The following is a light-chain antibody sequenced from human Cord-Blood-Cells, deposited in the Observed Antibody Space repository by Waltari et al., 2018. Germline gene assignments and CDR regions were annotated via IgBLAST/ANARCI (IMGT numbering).Light chain of an antibody. CDR3: QQYNSYSGT. V-gene: IGKV1-5*01. Sequence: DIQMTQSPSTLSASVGDRVTITCRASQSISSWLDWYQQKPGKAPKLLIYDASSLESGVPSRFSGSGSGTEFTLTISSLQPDDFVTYYCQQYNSYSGTFGQGTKVEIK. CDR2: DAS. CDR1: QSISSW. J-gene: IGKJ1*01.